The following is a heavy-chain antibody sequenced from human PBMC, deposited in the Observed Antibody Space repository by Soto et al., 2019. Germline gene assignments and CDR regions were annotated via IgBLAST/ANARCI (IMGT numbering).Heavy chain of an antibody. Sequence: QVQLVESGGGVVQPGRSLRLSCAASGFTCSRYAMHWVRQAPGKGLEWVAVISYDGSNQYYADSVKGRFTISRDNSKNTMYLQMNSLRAEDTAVYYCARDGLTDYGDYEALDYWGQGNLATVSS. CDR2: ISYDGSNQ. CDR3: ARDGLTDYGDYEALDY. V-gene: IGHV3-30*04. J-gene: IGHJ4*02. D-gene: IGHD4-17*01. CDR1: GFTCSRYA.